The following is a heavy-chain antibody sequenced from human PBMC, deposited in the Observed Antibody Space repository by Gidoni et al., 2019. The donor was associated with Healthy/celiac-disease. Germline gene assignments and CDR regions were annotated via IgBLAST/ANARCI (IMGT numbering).Heavy chain of an antibody. Sequence: SCKASGYTFTSYAMHWVRQAPGQRLEWMGWINAGNGNTKYSQKFQGRVTITRDTSASTAYMELSSLRSEDTAVYYCARHSETTVMGYWGQGTLVTVSS. D-gene: IGHD4-17*01. V-gene: IGHV1-3*01. J-gene: IGHJ4*02. CDR2: INAGNGNT. CDR1: GYTFTSYA. CDR3: ARHSETTVMGY.